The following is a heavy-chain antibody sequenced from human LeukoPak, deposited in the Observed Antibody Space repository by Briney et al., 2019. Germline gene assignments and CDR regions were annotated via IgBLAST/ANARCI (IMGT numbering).Heavy chain of an antibody. Sequence: PGGSLRLSCAASGFTFSNSAMSWVRQAPGKGLEWVSSISGSGDSTYYADSVKGRFTMSRDNSKNTLYLQMNSLRAEDTDVYYCAKDFWSGYYPHYWGQGTLVAVSS. D-gene: IGHD3-3*01. J-gene: IGHJ4*02. CDR3: AKDFWSGYYPHY. V-gene: IGHV3-23*01. CDR2: ISGSGDST. CDR1: GFTFSNSA.